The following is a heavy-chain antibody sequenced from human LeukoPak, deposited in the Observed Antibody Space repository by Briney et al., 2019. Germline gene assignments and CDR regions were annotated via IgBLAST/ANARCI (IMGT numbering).Heavy chain of an antibody. D-gene: IGHD3-22*01. CDR1: GFTFSDHY. Sequence: GGSLRLSCAASGFTFSDHYMDWVRQAPGKGLEWVGRTRNKANSYTTEYAASVKGRFTISRDDSKNSLYLQMNSLKTEDTAVYYCARVSCDYYDSSGYYDYWGQGTLVTVSS. J-gene: IGHJ4*02. V-gene: IGHV3-72*01. CDR2: TRNKANSYTT. CDR3: ARVSCDYYDSSGYYDY.